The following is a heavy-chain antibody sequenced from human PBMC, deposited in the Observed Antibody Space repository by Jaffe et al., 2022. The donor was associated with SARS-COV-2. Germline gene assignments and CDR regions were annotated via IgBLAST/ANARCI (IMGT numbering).Heavy chain of an antibody. CDR2: ISGSGGTT. J-gene: IGHJ3*02. D-gene: IGHD1-26*01. V-gene: IGHV3-23*01. CDR1: GFTFSSYA. Sequence: EVQLLESGGGLVQPGGSLRLSCAASGFTFSSYAMGWVRQAPGKGLEWVSVISGSGGTTYYADSMKGRFTISRADSKKTLSLQMNSLRAEDTAVYYCAKSVRIGMGPFDIWGQGTMVTVSS. CDR3: AKSVRIGMGPFDI.